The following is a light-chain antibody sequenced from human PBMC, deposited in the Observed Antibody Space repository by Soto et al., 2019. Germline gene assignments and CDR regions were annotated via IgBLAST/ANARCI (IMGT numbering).Light chain of an antibody. CDR1: QSVSSNY. CDR2: QTS. J-gene: IGKJ1*01. Sequence: EIVMTQSPGTLSLSPGETATLSCRASQSVSSNYVAWFHQKPGQAPRLLIYQTSIRAAGIPARFSASGSGTDFTLTISDVQPEDFASYYCQQLHTYPPTFGQGTKVDIK. V-gene: IGKV3D-7*01. CDR3: QQLHTYPPT.